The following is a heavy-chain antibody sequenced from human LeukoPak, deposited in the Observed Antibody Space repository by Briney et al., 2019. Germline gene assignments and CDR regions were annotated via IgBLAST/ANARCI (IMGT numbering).Heavy chain of an antibody. D-gene: IGHD5-12*01. Sequence: GASVKVSCKASGGTFSSYAISWVRQAPGQGLEWMGGTIPIFGTANYAQKFQGRVTITADESTSTAYMELSSLRSEDTAVYYCARVSPDRGYSGYAPMDVWGKGTTVTVSS. CDR1: GGTFSSYA. CDR2: TIPIFGTA. V-gene: IGHV1-69*01. J-gene: IGHJ6*03. CDR3: ARVSPDRGYSGYAPMDV.